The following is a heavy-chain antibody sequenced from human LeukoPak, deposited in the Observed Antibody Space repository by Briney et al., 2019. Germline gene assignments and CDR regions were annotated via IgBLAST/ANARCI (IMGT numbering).Heavy chain of an antibody. CDR1: VGSISIYY. V-gene: IGHV4-59*01. Sequence: SETLSLTCTVSVGSISIYYWSWIRQPPAKAREWIGYIYYSGSTNYNPSLKSRVTISVDTSKNQFSLKLSSVTAADTAVYYCARAYSSYTPSDYWGQGTLVTVSS. CDR3: ARAYSSYTPSDY. CDR2: IYYSGST. J-gene: IGHJ4*02. D-gene: IGHD6-6*01.